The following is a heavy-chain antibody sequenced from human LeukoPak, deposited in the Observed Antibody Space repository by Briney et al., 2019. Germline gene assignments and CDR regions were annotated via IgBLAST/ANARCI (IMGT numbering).Heavy chain of an antibody. J-gene: IGHJ4*02. D-gene: IGHD3-3*01. CDR2: IYYSGST. CDR3: ARESYDFWSGYPV. CDR1: GGSISSYY. V-gene: IGHV4-59*01. Sequence: SETLSLTCTVSGGSISSYYWSCIRQPPGKGLEWIGYIYYSGSTNYNPSLKSRVTISVDTSKNQFSLKLSSVTAADTAVYYCARESYDFWSGYPVWGQGTLVTVSS.